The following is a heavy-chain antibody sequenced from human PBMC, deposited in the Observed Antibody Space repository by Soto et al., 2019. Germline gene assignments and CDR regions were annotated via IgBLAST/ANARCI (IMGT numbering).Heavy chain of an antibody. V-gene: IGHV1-2*02. CDR3: SRGSTIVTPPGDY. J-gene: IGHJ4*02. D-gene: IGHD2-21*01. CDR1: GYTFTAYS. Sequence: QVQLVQSGAEVKKPGASVQVSCKASGYTFTAYSIHWVRPAPGDRLVWMAWINIDTGDAGRAPEFQGRVTVTRERSITTVNMDPSGLRSDDTALYYDSRGSTIVTPPGDYWGQGTLVSVSS. CDR2: INIDTGDA.